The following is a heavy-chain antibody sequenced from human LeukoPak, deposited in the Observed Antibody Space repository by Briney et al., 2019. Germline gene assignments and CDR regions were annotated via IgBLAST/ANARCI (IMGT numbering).Heavy chain of an antibody. CDR2: INPNSGGT. CDR1: RYTFTGYY. Sequence: ASVKVSCTPSRYTFTGYYMHWVRQATGQGIEWMGRINPNSGGTKYAQKFQGRVTMTRDTSISTAYMELTRMTSDDTAIYYCARDSPIAVSGTYDYWGQGTLVTVSS. V-gene: IGHV1-2*06. J-gene: IGHJ4*02. CDR3: ARDSPIAVSGTYDY. D-gene: IGHD6-19*01.